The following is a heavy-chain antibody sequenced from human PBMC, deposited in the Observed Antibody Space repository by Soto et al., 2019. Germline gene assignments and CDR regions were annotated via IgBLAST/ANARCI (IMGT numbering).Heavy chain of an antibody. CDR3: ANTWTMIVVVTDAFDI. CDR1: GFTFSSYA. J-gene: IGHJ3*02. D-gene: IGHD3-22*01. V-gene: IGHV3-23*01. CDR2: ISGSGGST. Sequence: GGSLRLSCAASGFTFSSYAMSWVRQAPGKGLEWVSAISGSGGSTYYAESVKGRFTISRDNSKNTLYLQMNSLRAEDTAVYYCANTWTMIVVVTDAFDIWGQGTMVTVSS.